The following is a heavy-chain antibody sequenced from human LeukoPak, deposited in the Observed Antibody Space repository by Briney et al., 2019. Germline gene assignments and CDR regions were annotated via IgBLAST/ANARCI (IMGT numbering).Heavy chain of an antibody. CDR3: GSGSYYRITH. D-gene: IGHD3-10*01. CDR1: GYTFTSYG. Sequence: ASVKVSCKASGYTFTSYGISWVRQAPGQGLEWMGWISAYNGNTSYAQKFQGRVTMTTDTSTSTAYMELRSLRSDDTAVYYCGSGSYYRITHWGQGTLVTVSS. V-gene: IGHV1-18*01. J-gene: IGHJ4*02. CDR2: ISAYNGNT.